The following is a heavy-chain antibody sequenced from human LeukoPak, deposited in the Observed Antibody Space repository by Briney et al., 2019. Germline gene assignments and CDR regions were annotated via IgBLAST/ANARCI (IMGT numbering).Heavy chain of an antibody. D-gene: IGHD3-9*01. V-gene: IGHV3-48*03. CDR3: ARTPALNY. CDR1: GFTFCSFD. CDR2: ISSSGSII. Sequence: PGGSLRLSCTASGFTFCSFDMNWVRQAPGKGLEWVSYISSSGSIIYYADSVKGRFTISRDNAKNSLYLQMHSLRAEDTAVYYCARTPALNYWGQGTLVTVSS. J-gene: IGHJ4*02.